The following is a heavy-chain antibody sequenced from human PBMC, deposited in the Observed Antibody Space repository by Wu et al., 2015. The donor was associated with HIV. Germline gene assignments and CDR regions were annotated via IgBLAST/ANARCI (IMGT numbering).Heavy chain of an antibody. CDR3: AKTNRIVTNGIDFYHYYGMDV. CDR2: ITPLFGRP. J-gene: IGHJ6*02. Sequence: QDQLVQSGGEVKKPGASVKVSCKASGYTFLSYAINWVRQAPGEGLEWMGRITPLFGRPNYAQRFQGRVTITADESTSTAYMELSSLKSEDTAVYYCAKTNRIVTNGIDFYHYYGMDVWGQGTTVTV. CDR1: GYTFLSYA. D-gene: IGHD1-1*01. V-gene: IGHV1-69*13.